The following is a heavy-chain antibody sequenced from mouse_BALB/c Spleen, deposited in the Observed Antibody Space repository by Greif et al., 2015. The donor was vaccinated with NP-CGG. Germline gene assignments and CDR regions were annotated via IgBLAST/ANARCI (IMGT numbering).Heavy chain of an antibody. V-gene: IGHV1S137*01. CDR2: ISTYYGDA. D-gene: IGHD1-1*01. Sequence: VQLQQSGAELVRPGVSVKISCKGPGYTFTDYAMHWVKQSHAKSLEWIGVISTYYGDASYNQKFKGKATMTVDKSSSTAYMELARLTSEDSAIYYCARSGTTVQGFAYWGQGTLVTVSA. CDR3: ARSGTTVQGFAY. J-gene: IGHJ3*01. CDR1: GYTFTDYA.